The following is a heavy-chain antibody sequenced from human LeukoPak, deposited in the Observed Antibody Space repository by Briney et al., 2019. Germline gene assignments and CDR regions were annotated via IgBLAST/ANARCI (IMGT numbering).Heavy chain of an antibody. D-gene: IGHD3-22*01. CDR2: ISWNSGSI. J-gene: IGHJ4*02. V-gene: IGHV3-9*01. Sequence: GGSPRLSCAASGFTFDDYAMHWVRQAPGKGLEWVSGISWNSGSIGYADSVKGRLTISRDNAKNSLYLQMNSLRAEDTALYYCAKGRYDSSGYCDYWGQGTLVTVSS. CDR1: GFTFDDYA. CDR3: AKGRYDSSGYCDY.